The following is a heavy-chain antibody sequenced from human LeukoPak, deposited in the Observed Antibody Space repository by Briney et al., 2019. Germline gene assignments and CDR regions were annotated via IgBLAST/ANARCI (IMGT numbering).Heavy chain of an antibody. V-gene: IGHV1-69*01. CDR2: FISMFGTT. Sequence: ASVTVSFTASAGTFSNYGLSWVRQAPGQGPEWMGGFISMFGTTNYAQKFQGRVTITADESTRTVYMVLSSLRSEDTAVYYCARGVVSGFIRGYYFDFWGPGTLVTVS. CDR1: AGTFSNYG. CDR3: ARGVVSGFIRGYYFDF. D-gene: IGHD1-26*01. J-gene: IGHJ4*02.